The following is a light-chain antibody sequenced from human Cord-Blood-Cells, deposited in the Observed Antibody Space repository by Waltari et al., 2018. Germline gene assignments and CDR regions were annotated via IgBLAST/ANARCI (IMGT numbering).Light chain of an antibody. J-gene: IGKJ2*01. V-gene: IGKV3-20*01. CDR1: QSVSSGY. Sequence: EIVLTQSPGTLSLSPGERATLSCRASQSVSSGYLAWYQQKPGQAPRLLIYGAASRATGIPDRFSGSGSGTDVTLTISRLEPEDFAVYYCQQYGSSPMYTFGQGTKLESK. CDR3: QQYGSSPMYT. CDR2: GAA.